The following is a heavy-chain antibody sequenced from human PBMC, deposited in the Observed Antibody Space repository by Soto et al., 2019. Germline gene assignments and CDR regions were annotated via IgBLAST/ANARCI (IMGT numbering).Heavy chain of an antibody. J-gene: IGHJ5*02. CDR3: ARAGFALVVVPTTTNPNNWFDP. Sequence: SETLSLTCAVYGGSFSGYYWNWIRQPPGKGLEWIGEINHSGSTNYNPPPKSRVTISVDTSKNQFSLKLSSVTAADTAVYYCARAGFALVVVPTTTNPNNWFDPWGQGTLVTVSS. CDR2: INHSGST. V-gene: IGHV4-34*01. D-gene: IGHD2-2*01. CDR1: GGSFSGYY.